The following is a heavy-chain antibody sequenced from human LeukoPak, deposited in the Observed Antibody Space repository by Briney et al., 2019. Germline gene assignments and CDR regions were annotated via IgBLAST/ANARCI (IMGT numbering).Heavy chain of an antibody. CDR3: ARRDTTGWFHHFDY. V-gene: IGHV3-53*01. CDR1: GFTVRSNS. J-gene: IGHJ4*02. D-gene: IGHD6-19*01. Sequence: PGGSLRLSCAASGFTVRSNSMTWARQAPGKGLDWVSFLYNGGGANYADSVKGRFTISRDNSRNTLFLQMNILRDEDTAVYYCARRDTTGWFHHFDYWDQGTLVTVSS. CDR2: LYNGGGA.